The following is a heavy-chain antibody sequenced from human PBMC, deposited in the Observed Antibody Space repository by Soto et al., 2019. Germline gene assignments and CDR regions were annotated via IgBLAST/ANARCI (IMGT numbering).Heavy chain of an antibody. CDR3: AKDYSAAVALRPWFDP. CDR1: GFTFSSYG. CDR2: ISYDGGNK. J-gene: IGHJ5*02. V-gene: IGHV3-30*18. Sequence: PGGSLRLSCAASGFTFSSYGMHWVRQAPGKGLEWVAVISYDGGNKYYADSVKGRFTISRDNSKNTLYLQMNSLRAEDTAVYYCAKDYSAAVALRPWFDPWGQGTLVTVSS. D-gene: IGHD6-19*01.